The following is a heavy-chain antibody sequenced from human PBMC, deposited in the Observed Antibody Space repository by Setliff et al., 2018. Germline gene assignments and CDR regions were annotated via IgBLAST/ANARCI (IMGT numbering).Heavy chain of an antibody. CDR2: INHSGSG. CDR3: RQAVVGRDVFDI. J-gene: IGHJ3*02. D-gene: IGHD1-1*01. Sequence: SETLSLTCNVYGGSFDTYYWSWIRQPPGKGLEWFGEINHSGSGDYNPSFKGRVTISVDASRKQFSLTLTSVTAADTALYYCRQAVVGRDVFDIWGQGTVVTVSS. V-gene: IGHV4-34*01. CDR1: GGSFDTYY.